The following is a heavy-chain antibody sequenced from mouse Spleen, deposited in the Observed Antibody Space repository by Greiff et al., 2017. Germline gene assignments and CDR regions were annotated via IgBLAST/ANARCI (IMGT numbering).Heavy chain of an antibody. Sequence: VQLQQSGAELVRPGASVKLSCTASGFNIKDDYMHWVKQRPEQGLEWIGWIDPENGDTEYASKFQGKATITADTSSNTAYLQLSSLTSEDTAVYYCTTVYSFYGMDYWGQGTSVTVSS. V-gene: IGHV14-4*01. CDR3: TTVYSFYGMDY. J-gene: IGHJ4*01. CDR1: GFNIKDDY. CDR2: IDPENGDT. D-gene: IGHD3-1*01.